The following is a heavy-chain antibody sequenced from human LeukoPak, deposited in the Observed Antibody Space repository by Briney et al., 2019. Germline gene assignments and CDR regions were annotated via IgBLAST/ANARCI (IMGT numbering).Heavy chain of an antibody. J-gene: IGHJ4*02. CDR2: IYPGDSDT. Sequence: GESLKISCKGSGYNFNNSWIGWVRQMPGKGLEWMGLIYPGDSDTRYSPSFQGQVTISVDRAKSTAYVQWSSLKASDTAMYYCASGGYDSSGHHDYWGQGTLVTVSS. CDR1: GYNFNNSW. D-gene: IGHD3-22*01. CDR3: ASGGYDSSGHHDY. V-gene: IGHV5-51*01.